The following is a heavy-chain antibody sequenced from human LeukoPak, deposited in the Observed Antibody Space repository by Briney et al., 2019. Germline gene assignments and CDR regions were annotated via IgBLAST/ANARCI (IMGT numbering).Heavy chain of an antibody. J-gene: IGHJ4*02. V-gene: IGHV4-30-2*01. Sequence: SETLSLTCAVSGGSISSGGYSWSWIRQPPGKGLEWIGYIYHSGSTYYNPSLKSRVTISVDRSKNQFSLKLSSVTAADTAVYYCARLDTVTRYYFDYWGQRTLVTVSS. CDR3: ARLDTVTRYYFDY. CDR2: IYHSGST. CDR1: GGSISSGGYS. D-gene: IGHD4-17*01.